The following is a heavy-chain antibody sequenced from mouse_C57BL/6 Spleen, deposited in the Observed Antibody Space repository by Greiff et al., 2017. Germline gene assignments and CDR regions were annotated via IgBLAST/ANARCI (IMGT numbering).Heavy chain of an antibody. J-gene: IGHJ2*01. CDR1: GYTFTSYW. Sequence: QVQLQQPGAELVKPGASVKLSCKASGYTFTSYWMHWVKQRPGQGLEWIGMIHPNSGSTNYNEKFKSKATLTVDKSSSTAYTQLSILTSEDSAVYYCARSGYVYYFDYWGQGTTLTVSS. D-gene: IGHD2-2*01. V-gene: IGHV1-64*01. CDR3: ARSGYVYYFDY. CDR2: IHPNSGST.